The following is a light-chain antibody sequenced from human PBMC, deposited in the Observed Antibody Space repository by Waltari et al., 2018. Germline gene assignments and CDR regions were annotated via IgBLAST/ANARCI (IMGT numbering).Light chain of an antibody. Sequence: QSALTQPASVSGSPGQSITLPCTGTSSYFWNFNLVSWYQHNPGQVPKLRIYEVSKRPSGVSNHFSGSKSGNTASLTISGLRAEDEADYYCCSYAGSRTYVFGTGTKVTVL. J-gene: IGLJ1*01. CDR3: CSYAGSRTYV. CDR1: SSYFWNFNL. V-gene: IGLV2-23*02. CDR2: EVS.